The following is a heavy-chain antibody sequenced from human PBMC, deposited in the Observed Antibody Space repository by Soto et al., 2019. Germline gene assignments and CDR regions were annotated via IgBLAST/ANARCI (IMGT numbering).Heavy chain of an antibody. V-gene: IGHV4-31*03. D-gene: IGHD5-12*01. CDR1: GGSISSGGYY. Sequence: QVQLQESGPGLVKPSQTLSLTCTVSGGSISSGGYYWSWIRQHPGKGLEWIGYIYYSGSTYYNPSLKSRVTRSVDTSKNQFSLKLSSVTGADTAVYYCARDASPGYSGYDFHYYYYGMDVWGQGTTVTVSS. CDR2: IYYSGST. J-gene: IGHJ6*02. CDR3: ARDASPGYSGYDFHYYYYGMDV.